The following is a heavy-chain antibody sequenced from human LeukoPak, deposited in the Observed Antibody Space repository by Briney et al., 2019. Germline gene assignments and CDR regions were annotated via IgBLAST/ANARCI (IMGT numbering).Heavy chain of an antibody. D-gene: IGHD3-10*01. J-gene: IGHJ6*02. CDR1: GFTVSTNY. CDR2: IYSGGST. CDR3: ASEILLWFGESSGGMDV. Sequence: GGSLRLSCAASGFTVSTNYMSWVRQAPGKGLEWVSIIYSGGSTYYADSVKGRFTISRDNSKNTLYLQMNSLRAEDTAVYYCASEILLWFGESSGGMDVWGQGTTVTVSS. V-gene: IGHV3-53*01.